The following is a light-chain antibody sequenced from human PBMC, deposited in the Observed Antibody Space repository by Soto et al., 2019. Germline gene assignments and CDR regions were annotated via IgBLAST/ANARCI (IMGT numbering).Light chain of an antibody. CDR2: EVS. V-gene: IGLV2-14*01. CDR3: TSYTRDTALV. Sequence: QSALTQPASVSGSPGQSITISCTGTSRDIGNYNYVSWYQHHPGKAPKLIIYEVSNRPSGVSNRFSGSKSGSTASLTISGLRAEDEADYHCTSYTRDTALVFGTGTKVTVL. J-gene: IGLJ1*01. CDR1: SRDIGNYNY.